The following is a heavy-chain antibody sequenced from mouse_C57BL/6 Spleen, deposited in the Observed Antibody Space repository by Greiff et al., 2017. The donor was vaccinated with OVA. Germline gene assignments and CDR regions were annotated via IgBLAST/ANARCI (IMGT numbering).Heavy chain of an antibody. J-gene: IGHJ3*01. CDR1: GFTFSDYG. V-gene: IGHV5-17*01. D-gene: IGHD1-1*02. Sequence: DVMLVESGGGLVKPGGSLKLSCAASGFTFSDYGMHWVRQAPEKGLEWVAYISSGSSTIYYADKVKGRFTISRDNAKNTLFLQMTSLRSEDTAIYYCARDYGGAWFAYWGQGTLVTVSA. CDR3: ARDYGGAWFAY. CDR2: ISSGSSTI.